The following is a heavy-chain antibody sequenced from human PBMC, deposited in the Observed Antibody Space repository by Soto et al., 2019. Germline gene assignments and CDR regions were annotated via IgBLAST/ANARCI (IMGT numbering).Heavy chain of an antibody. D-gene: IGHD4-4*01. V-gene: IGHV1-69*13. CDR1: GDTFNSFA. Sequence: APVKASSNDSGDTFNSFAISWVRQAPGQGLEWMGGLSPVFGTTNYAQRFQDRVTITADESASTAYMELTSLRSEDTAVYYCAVSVGLHFEDDYIYAMDVWGQGTTVTVSS. CDR2: LSPVFGTT. J-gene: IGHJ6*02. CDR3: AVSVGLHFEDDYIYAMDV.